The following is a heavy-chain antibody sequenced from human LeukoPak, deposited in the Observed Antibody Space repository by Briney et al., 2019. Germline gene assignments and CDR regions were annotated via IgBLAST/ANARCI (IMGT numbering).Heavy chain of an antibody. CDR1: GGSISSYY. CDR2: IYYSGST. V-gene: IGHV4-59*01. D-gene: IGHD5-18*01. CDR3: AGEDSYGSGFDY. J-gene: IGHJ4*02. Sequence: SETLSLTCTVSGGSISSYYWSWIRQPPGKGLEWIGYIYYSGSTNYNPSLKSRVTISVDTSKNQFSLKLSSVTAADTAVYYCAGEDSYGSGFDYWGQETLVTVSS.